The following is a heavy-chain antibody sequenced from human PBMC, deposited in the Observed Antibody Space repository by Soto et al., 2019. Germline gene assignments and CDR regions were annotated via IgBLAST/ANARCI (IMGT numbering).Heavy chain of an antibody. J-gene: IGHJ6*02. D-gene: IGHD4-4*01. V-gene: IGHV3-73*02. CDR3: TRQSVTANRDYYYGMDV. CDR1: GFTFSGSA. Sequence: EVQLVESGGGLVQPGGSLKLSCAASGFTFSGSAMHWVRQASGKGLEWVGRIRSKANSYATAYAASVKGRFTISRDESKNTAYLQMNSLKTEDTAVYYCTRQSVTANRDYYYGMDVWGQGTTVTVSS. CDR2: IRSKANSYAT.